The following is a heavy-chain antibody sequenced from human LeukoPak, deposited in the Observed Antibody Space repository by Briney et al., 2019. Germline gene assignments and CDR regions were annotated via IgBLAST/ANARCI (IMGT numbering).Heavy chain of an antibody. V-gene: IGHV3-23*01. CDR1: GFTFSDYS. J-gene: IGHJ4*02. CDR2: VNGGGDIK. D-gene: IGHD6-19*01. Sequence: GGSLRLSCAASGFTFSDYSMSWVRQAPGKGLEWVSAVNGGGDIKYFPDSVKRRFTISRDNSKNTLYLQMNSLRAEDTAVYYCAKSEGSGGWYLWFGRFVHWGQGTLVTVSS. CDR3: AKSEGSGGWYLWFGRFVH.